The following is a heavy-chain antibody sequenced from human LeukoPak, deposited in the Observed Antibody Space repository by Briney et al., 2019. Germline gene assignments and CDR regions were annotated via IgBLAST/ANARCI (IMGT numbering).Heavy chain of an antibody. CDR1: GGSFSGYY. CDR3: ARVGTYYDILTGYYPRYYFDY. D-gene: IGHD3-9*01. V-gene: IGHV4-34*01. J-gene: IGHJ4*02. Sequence: SETLSLTCAVYGGSFSGYYWSWIRQPPGKGLEWIGEINHSGSTNYNPSLKSRVTISVDTSKNQFSLKLSSVTAADTAVYYCARVGTYYDILTGYYPRYYFDYWGQGTLVTVSS. CDR2: INHSGST.